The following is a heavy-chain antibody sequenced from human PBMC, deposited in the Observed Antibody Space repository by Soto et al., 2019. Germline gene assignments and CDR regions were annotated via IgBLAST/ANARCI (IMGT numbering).Heavy chain of an antibody. D-gene: IGHD3-3*01. CDR3: TTDIGPRRVSFFGADVPLWTFDL. Sequence: EVQLVESGGGLVKPGGSLRLSCAASGFSFSDAWMSWVRQAPGKGLEWVGRIKSKADGGTTDFGAPVKGRFTFSRDDSRTTLYLDMSSLKAEDTGIYYCTTDIGPRRVSFFGADVPLWTFDLWGQGTMVTVSS. CDR2: IKSKADGGTT. J-gene: IGHJ3*01. V-gene: IGHV3-15*01. CDR1: GFSFSDAW.